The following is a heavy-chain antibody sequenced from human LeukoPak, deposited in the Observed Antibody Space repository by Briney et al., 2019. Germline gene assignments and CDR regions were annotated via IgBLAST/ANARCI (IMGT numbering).Heavy chain of an antibody. J-gene: IGHJ6*03. V-gene: IGHV4-34*01. CDR1: GGSFSGYY. CDR3: ARRVGRYFGERAYYYYYMDV. Sequence: SETLSLTCAVYGGSFSGYYWSWIRQPPGKGLEWIGEINHSGSTKYNPSLKSRVTISVDTSKNQFSLKPSSVTAADTAVYYCARRVGRYFGERAYYYYYMDVWGKGTTVTISS. D-gene: IGHD3-10*01. CDR2: INHSGST.